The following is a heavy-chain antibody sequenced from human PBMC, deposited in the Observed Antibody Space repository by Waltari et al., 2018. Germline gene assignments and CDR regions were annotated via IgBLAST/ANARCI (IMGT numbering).Heavy chain of an antibody. J-gene: IGHJ4*02. D-gene: IGHD1-1*01. CDR1: GGSISSSSYY. CDR2: IYYSGST. Sequence: QLQLQESGPGLVKPSETLSLTCTVSGGSISSSSYYWGWIRQPPGKGLEWIGSIYYSGSTYSNPSLKSRVTISVDTSKNQFSLKLSSVTAADTAVYYCARDRTTGGVDYWGQGTLVTVSS. V-gene: IGHV4-39*07. CDR3: ARDRTTGGVDY.